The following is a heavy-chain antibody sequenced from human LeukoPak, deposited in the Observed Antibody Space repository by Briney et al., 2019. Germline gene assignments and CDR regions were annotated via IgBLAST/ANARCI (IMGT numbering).Heavy chain of an antibody. J-gene: IGHJ6*03. Sequence: ASVKVSCKASGYTFTSYGISWVRQAPGQGLELMGWISAYNGNTNYAQKLQGRVTMATDTSTSTAYMELRSLRSDDTAVYYCARRGGAKTYYYGSGSSVDYYYYMDVWGKGTTVTVSS. CDR1: GYTFTSYG. V-gene: IGHV1-18*01. CDR2: ISAYNGNT. CDR3: ARRGGAKTYYYGSGSSVDYYYYMDV. D-gene: IGHD3-10*01.